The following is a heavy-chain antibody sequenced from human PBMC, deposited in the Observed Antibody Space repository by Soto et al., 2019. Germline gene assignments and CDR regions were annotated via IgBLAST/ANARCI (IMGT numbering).Heavy chain of an antibody. CDR2: IYPGDSDT. D-gene: IGHD2-15*01. J-gene: IGHJ3*02. V-gene: IGHV5-51*01. Sequence: GESLKISCNGSGCTFTSYWICWVRQMPWEGLEWLGVIYPGDSDTRYSPSFQGQVTISADTALSTTYLQWDTLKPSDTAIYFCASDSHCDGGNCPMGGFDMWGQGTMVTVSS. CDR3: ASDSHCDGGNCPMGGFDM. CDR1: GCTFTSYW.